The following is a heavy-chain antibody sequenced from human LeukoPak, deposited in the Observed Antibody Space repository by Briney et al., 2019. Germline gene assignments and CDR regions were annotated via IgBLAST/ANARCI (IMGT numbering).Heavy chain of an antibody. CDR1: GGTFSSYA. CDR2: IIPIFGTA. CDR3: ARGVATDY. V-gene: IGHV1-69*05. D-gene: IGHD5-12*01. J-gene: IGHJ4*02. Sequence: SVKVSCKASGGTFSSYAISWVRQAPGQGLEWMGGIIPIFGTANYAQKFQGRVTMTRNTSISTAYMELSSLRSEDTAVYYCARGVATDYWGQGTLVTVSS.